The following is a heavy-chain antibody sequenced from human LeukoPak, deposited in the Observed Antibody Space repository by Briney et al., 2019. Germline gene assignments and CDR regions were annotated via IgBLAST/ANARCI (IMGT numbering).Heavy chain of an antibody. CDR3: ARTSRSEGGLFDY. CDR1: GFTFSSYA. CDR2: ISYDGSNK. Sequence: PGRSLRLSCAASGFTFSSYAMHWVRQAPGKGLEWVAVISYDGSNKYYADSVKGRFTISRDNSKNTLYLQMNSLRAEDTAVYYCARTSRSEGGLFDYWGQGTLVTVSS. D-gene: IGHD3-16*01. J-gene: IGHJ4*02. V-gene: IGHV3-30-3*01.